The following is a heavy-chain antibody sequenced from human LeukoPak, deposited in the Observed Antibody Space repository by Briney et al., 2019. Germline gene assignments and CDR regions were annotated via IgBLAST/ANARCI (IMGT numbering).Heavy chain of an antibody. J-gene: IGHJ4*02. CDR2: ISGSGDYT. D-gene: IGHD6-19*01. CDR1: GFTFSSHG. V-gene: IGHV3-23*01. CDR3: AKDYGLQWLVNIDY. Sequence: PGGTLRLSCAASGFTFSSHGMSWVRQAPGKGLEWVSTISGSGDYTYYADSVKGRFTISRDDSKNTLYLQMNSLRAEDTAVYYCAKDYGLQWLVNIDYWGQGTLVTVSS.